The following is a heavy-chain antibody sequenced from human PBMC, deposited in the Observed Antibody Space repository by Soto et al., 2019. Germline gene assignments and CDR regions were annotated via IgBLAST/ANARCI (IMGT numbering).Heavy chain of an antibody. CDR2: IYFSGST. V-gene: IGHV4-61*01. CDR3: ARDRNTATDYGMDV. Sequence: PSETLSLTCNVSGASVSSGSHYWSWIRQPPGKGLGWIGHIYFSGSTKYNPSLKSRVTISVDMSKNQFSLRVISVTAADTAVYYCARDRNTATDYGMDVWGQGTTVTVS. CDR1: GASVSSGSHY. D-gene: IGHD5-18*01. J-gene: IGHJ6*02.